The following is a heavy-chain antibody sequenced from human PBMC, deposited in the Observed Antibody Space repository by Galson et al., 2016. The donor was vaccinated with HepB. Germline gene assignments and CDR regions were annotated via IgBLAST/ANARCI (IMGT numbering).Heavy chain of an antibody. CDR1: GLSANVNY. Sequence: SLRLSCAASGLSANVNYMAWVRQAPGKGLEWVSLFYTGGSSYYADSVKGRFTISRDKSKDTLYLQMNSLTAEDTAVYYCASLPPGANYYFPMDVWGQGTTVTVSS. CDR3: ASLPPGANYYFPMDV. CDR2: FYTGGSS. J-gene: IGHJ6*02. V-gene: IGHV3-66*01.